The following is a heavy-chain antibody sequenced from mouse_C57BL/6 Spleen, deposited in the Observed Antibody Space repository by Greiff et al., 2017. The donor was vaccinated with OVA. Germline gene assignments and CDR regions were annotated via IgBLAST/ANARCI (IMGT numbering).Heavy chain of an antibody. CDR3: ARVLAGPGDLTD. D-gene: IGHD4-1*01. J-gene: IGHJ2*01. CDR2: IYPGSGST. V-gene: IGHV1-55*01. Sequence: QVQLQQPGAELVKPGASVKMSCKASGYTFTSYWITWVKQRPGQGLEWIGDIYPGSGSTNYNEKFTSKATLTVDTSSSTAYMQLSSLTSEDSAVYYCARVLAGPGDLTDWGQGTTLTVSS. CDR1: GYTFTSYW.